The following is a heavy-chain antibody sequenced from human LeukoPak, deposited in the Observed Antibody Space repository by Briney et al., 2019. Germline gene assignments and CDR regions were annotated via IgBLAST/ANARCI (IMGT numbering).Heavy chain of an antibody. CDR1: GDSVSNTDAA. J-gene: IGHJ3*02. D-gene: IGHD2-8*01. CDR3: ARGPPQNGEAFDI. Sequence: SQTLSLTCAISGDSVSNTDAAWSWIRQSPSRGLEWLGRTYYKSKWYNDYAVSVKSRLTITPDTSKNQFSLQLNSVTPEDTAVYYCARGPPQNGEAFDIWGQGTMVTVSS. V-gene: IGHV6-1*01. CDR2: TYYKSKWYN.